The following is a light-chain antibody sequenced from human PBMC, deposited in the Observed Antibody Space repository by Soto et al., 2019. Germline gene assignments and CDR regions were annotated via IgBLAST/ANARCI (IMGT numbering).Light chain of an antibody. CDR3: QQYNSYWG. CDR1: QSVNNW. CDR2: DAS. J-gene: IGKJ1*01. V-gene: IGKV1-5*01. Sequence: DIQMTQSPSTLSASVGDRVTITCRASQSVNNWLAWYQQKPGKAPKLLIYDASSLESGVPSRFSGSGSGTEFTLTISSLQPDDFATYYCQQYNSYWGFGQGTKVEI.